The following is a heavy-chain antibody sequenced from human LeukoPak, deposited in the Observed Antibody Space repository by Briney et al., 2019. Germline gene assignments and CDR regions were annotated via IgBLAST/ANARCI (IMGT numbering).Heavy chain of an antibody. CDR2: ISSSSII. J-gene: IGHJ4*02. CDR1: GFTFSSYS. D-gene: IGHD6-13*01. CDR3: ARVWGIAAAGGEIEY. Sequence: GGSLRLSCEASGFTFSSYSMNWVRQAPGKGLEWVSYISSSSIIYYSDSLRGRFTISKDKAKNTQYLQMNNRRDGDTAVYCCARVWGIAAAGGEIEYWGQGTLVTVSS. V-gene: IGHV3-21*05.